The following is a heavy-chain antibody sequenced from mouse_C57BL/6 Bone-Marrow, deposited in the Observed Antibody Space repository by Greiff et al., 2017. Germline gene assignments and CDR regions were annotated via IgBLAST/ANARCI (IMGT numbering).Heavy chain of an antibody. CDR1: GFTFSDYG. D-gene: IGHD1-1*01. J-gene: IGHJ2*01. Sequence: EVKLMESGGGLVKPGGSLKLSCAASGFTFSDYGMHWVRQAPETGLEWVAYISSGSSTIYYADTVKGRFTISRDNAKNTLFLQMTSLRSEDTAMYYCARGDYGSSFDDWGQGTTLTVSS. CDR3: ARGDYGSSFDD. V-gene: IGHV5-17*01. CDR2: ISSGSSTI.